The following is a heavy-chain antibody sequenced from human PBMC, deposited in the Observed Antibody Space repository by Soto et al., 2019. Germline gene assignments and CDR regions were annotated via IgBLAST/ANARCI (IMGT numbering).Heavy chain of an antibody. CDR3: ARDGLVGGSPGAFDP. CDR1: GGTFSSYA. Sequence: QVQLVQSWAEVKKPGSSVKGSCKASGGTFSSYAISWVRQAPGQGLEWMGGIIPIFGTANYEQKVQGRVTITADESTSTAYMEMSSLRSEDTAVYYCARDGLVGGSPGAFDPWGQGTLVTVSS. V-gene: IGHV1-69*01. CDR2: IIPIFGTA. J-gene: IGHJ5*02. D-gene: IGHD1-26*01.